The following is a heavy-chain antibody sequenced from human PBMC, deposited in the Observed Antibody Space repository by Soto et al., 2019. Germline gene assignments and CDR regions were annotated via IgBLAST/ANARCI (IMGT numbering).Heavy chain of an antibody. D-gene: IGHD3-3*01. J-gene: IGHJ4*02. V-gene: IGHV2-5*02. CDR3: AHRILRTVFGLVTTTAIYFDF. Sequence: QITLNESGPTVVKPAETLTLTCTFSGFSLTTSGVGVGWIRQSPGKAPEWLALIYWDDDKRYSASLKSRLTITKDNSKNQVFLTMASVDPADTATYYCAHRILRTVFGLVTTTAIYFDFWGQGTTVVVSS. CDR2: IYWDDDK. CDR1: GFSLTTSGVG.